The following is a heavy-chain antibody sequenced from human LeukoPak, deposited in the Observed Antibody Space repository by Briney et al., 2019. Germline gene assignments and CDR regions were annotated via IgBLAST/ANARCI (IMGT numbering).Heavy chain of an antibody. D-gene: IGHD4-23*01. CDR2: IYTSGST. Sequence: SETLSLTCTVSGGSIISYYWSWIRQPAGKGLEWIGRIYTSGSTNYNPSLKSRVTMSEDRSRNQFSLKLSSVTAADTAVYYCARGFFDYGGNSGYYYYYYYMDVWGKGTTVTVSS. CDR1: GGSIISYY. CDR3: ARGFFDYGGNSGYYYYYYYMDV. J-gene: IGHJ6*03. V-gene: IGHV4-4*07.